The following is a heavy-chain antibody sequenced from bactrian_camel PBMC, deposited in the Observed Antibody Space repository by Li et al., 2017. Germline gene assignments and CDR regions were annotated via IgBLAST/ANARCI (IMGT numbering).Heavy chain of an antibody. CDR1: GHAYLYYC. V-gene: IGHV3S53*01. J-gene: IGHJ4*01. Sequence: QVQLVESGGDSVQIGGSLTLSCAASGHAYLYYCMAWYRQIPGKEREEVARIDSDGRTTYAHFAEGRFTISRDNDKNTVYLQMHRLKPEDAAVYYCAADHQAGCMTPHPLGLISQGTQVTVS. D-gene: IGHD3*01. CDR2: IDSDGRT.